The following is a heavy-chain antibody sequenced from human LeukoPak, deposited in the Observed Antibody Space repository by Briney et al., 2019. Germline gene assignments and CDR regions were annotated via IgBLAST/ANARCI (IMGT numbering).Heavy chain of an antibody. CDR3: ARGTIGSGYYGSSY. J-gene: IGHJ4*02. CDR2: ISSSSSTI. V-gene: IGHV3-48*01. Sequence: PGGSLRLSCAASGFTFSSYSMNWVRQAPGKGLEWVSYISSSSSTISYADSVKGRFTISRDNAKNSLYLQMNSLRAEDTAVYYCARGTIGSGYYGSSYWGQGTLVTVSS. CDR1: GFTFSSYS. D-gene: IGHD3-22*01.